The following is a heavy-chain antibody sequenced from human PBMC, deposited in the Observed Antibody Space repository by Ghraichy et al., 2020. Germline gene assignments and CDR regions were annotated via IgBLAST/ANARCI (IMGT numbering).Heavy chain of an antibody. CDR2: INHSGST. V-gene: IGHV4-34*01. J-gene: IGHJ6*03. CDR3: ARGTYDFWSGYYYYYYYMDV. D-gene: IGHD3-3*01. Sequence: SETLSLTCAVYGGSFSGYYWSWIRQPPGKGLEWIGEINHSGSTNYNPSLKSRVTISVDTSKNQFSLKLSSVTAADTAVYYCARGTYDFWSGYYYYYYYMDVWGKGTTVTVSS. CDR1: GGSFSGYY.